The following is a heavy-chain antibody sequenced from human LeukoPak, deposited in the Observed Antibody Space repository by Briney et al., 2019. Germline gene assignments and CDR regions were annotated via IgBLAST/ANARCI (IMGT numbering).Heavy chain of an antibody. V-gene: IGHV1-46*01. CDR1: GYTFTGYY. CDR2: INPSGGIT. D-gene: IGHD3-22*01. J-gene: IGHJ3*02. CDR3: ARTDSSGYYYRRGLDI. Sequence: GASVKVSCKASGYTFTGYYMHWVRQAPGQRLEWMGTINPSGGITIYAQKFQGRVTMTRDTSTSTVYMELSSLRSEDTAVYYCARTDSSGYYYRRGLDIWGQGTVVTVSS.